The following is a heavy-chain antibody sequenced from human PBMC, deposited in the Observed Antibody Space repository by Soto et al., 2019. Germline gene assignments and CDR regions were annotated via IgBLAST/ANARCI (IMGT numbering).Heavy chain of an antibody. J-gene: IGHJ4*02. CDR2: INAGNGNT. D-gene: IGHD2-21*02. V-gene: IGHV1-3*05. Sequence: QVQLVQSGAEEKKPGASVKVSCKASGYTFTSYAMHWVRQAPGQRLEWMGWINAGNGNTKYSQKFQGRVTITRDTSARTACMELSSLRAEGTAVYYGARAGVVVTAPHYWGQGTLVTVSS. CDR3: ARAGVVVTAPHY. CDR1: GYTFTSYA.